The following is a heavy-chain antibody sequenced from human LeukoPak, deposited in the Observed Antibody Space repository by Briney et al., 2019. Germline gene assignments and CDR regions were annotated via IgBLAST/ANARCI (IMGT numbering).Heavy chain of an antibody. J-gene: IGHJ5*02. CDR1: GFTLNRHW. Sequence: GGSLRLSCAASGFTLNRHWMSWVRQAPGEGLEWVASIKQNGNEKHYVDSVKGRFIISRDNAENSVSLQMNSLRDEDTAIYYCARLLGESTIYDLWGQGTLVTVSS. CDR3: ARLLGESTIYDL. V-gene: IGHV3-7*01. CDR2: IKQNGNEK. D-gene: IGHD3-16*01.